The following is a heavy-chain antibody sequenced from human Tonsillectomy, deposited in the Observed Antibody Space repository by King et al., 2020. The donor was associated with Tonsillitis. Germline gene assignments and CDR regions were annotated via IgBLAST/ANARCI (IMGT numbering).Heavy chain of an antibody. J-gene: IGHJ4*02. V-gene: IGHV3-9*01. CDR1: GFTFDDYA. Sequence: VQLVESGGGLVQPGRSLRLSCAASGFTFDDYAMHWVQQAPGKALEWVSGISWSSGTIGYADSVKGRFTISRDNAKNSLYLQMNSLRAEDTALYYCAKDIRDMVRGVLNYWGQGTLVTVSS. CDR2: ISWSSGTI. CDR3: AKDIRDMVRGVLNY. D-gene: IGHD3-10*01.